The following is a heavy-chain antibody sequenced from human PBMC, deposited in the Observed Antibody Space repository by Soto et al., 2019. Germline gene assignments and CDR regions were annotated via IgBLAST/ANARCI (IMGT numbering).Heavy chain of an antibody. J-gene: IGHJ3*01. CDR1: GDSVNSGSHH. Sequence: QVQLQESGPGLVRPSETLSLTCTVAGDSVNSGSHHWNWIRQAPGKGLEWIGSIYFTGRTNHNPSLKSRVTISVDTSKNHLSLNLTSVTAADTAVYYCARDLVAIGGRVYAFDLWGQGTMVTVSS. CDR2: IYFTGRT. V-gene: IGHV4-61*03. D-gene: IGHD2-21*01. CDR3: ARDLVAIGGRVYAFDL.